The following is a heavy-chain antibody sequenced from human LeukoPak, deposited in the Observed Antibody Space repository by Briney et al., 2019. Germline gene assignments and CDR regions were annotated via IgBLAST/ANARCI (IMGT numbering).Heavy chain of an antibody. Sequence: SETLSLACTVSGASIRSHHWTWIRQPPGKGLEWIGNVYYVGSTSYSPSLKSRVTISLDTSKNQFSLEMNSVTAADTAVYYCARSGDSSAYYSFWGQGILVTVSS. CDR2: VYYVGST. D-gene: IGHD3-22*01. CDR1: GASIRSHH. V-gene: IGHV4-59*11. CDR3: ARSGDSSAYYSF. J-gene: IGHJ4*02.